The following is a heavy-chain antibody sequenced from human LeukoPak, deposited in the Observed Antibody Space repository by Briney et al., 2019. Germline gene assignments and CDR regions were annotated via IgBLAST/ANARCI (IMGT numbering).Heavy chain of an antibody. CDR2: INPSGGST. Sequence: ASVKVSCKASGYTFTSYYMHWMRQAPGQGLEWMGIINPSGGSTSYAQKFQGRVTMTRDTSTSTVYMELSSLRSEDTAVYYCARDEITIFGVVNYYYYGMDVWGQGTTVTVSS. V-gene: IGHV1-46*01. CDR1: GYTFTSYY. CDR3: ARDEITIFGVVNYYYYGMDV. D-gene: IGHD3-3*01. J-gene: IGHJ6*02.